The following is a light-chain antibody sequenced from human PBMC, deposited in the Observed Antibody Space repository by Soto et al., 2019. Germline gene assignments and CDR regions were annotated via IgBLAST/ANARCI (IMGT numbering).Light chain of an antibody. V-gene: IGKV3-20*01. Sequence: EIVLTQSPGTLSLSPGERATLSCRASQSVSSSYLAWYQQKPGQAPRLLIYDASSRATGIPGRFSGSGAGKDFALTISRLEPEDFGVYYCQQYGSSPPYTFGQGTKLEIK. CDR1: QSVSSSY. J-gene: IGKJ2*01. CDR3: QQYGSSPPYT. CDR2: DAS.